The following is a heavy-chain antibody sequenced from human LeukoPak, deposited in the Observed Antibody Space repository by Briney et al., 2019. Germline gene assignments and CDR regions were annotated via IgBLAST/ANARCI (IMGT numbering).Heavy chain of an antibody. CDR2: ISGTGDST. CDR3: AKDQSSGWLLRIFDY. V-gene: IGHV3-23*01. D-gene: IGHD6-19*01. Sequence: PGGTLKLSCAASGFTFSSSGMIWVRQAPGKGLEWVSAISGTGDSTYYADSVKGRFTISRDNSKNTLYLQMNSLRAEDTAVYYCAKDQSSGWLLRIFDYWGQGTLVTVSS. CDR1: GFTFSSSG. J-gene: IGHJ4*02.